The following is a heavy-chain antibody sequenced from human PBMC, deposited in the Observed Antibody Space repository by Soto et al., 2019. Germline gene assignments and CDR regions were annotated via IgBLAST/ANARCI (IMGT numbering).Heavy chain of an antibody. CDR3: AREFWSGPFDY. CDR2: IWYDGSNK. V-gene: IGHV3-33*01. D-gene: IGHD3-3*01. J-gene: IGHJ4*02. CDR1: GFTFSSYG. Sequence: QVQLVESGGGAVQPGRSLRLSCAASGFTFSSYGMHWVRQAPGKGLEWVAVIWYDGSNKYNADSVKGRFTISRDNSKNTLYLQMNSLRAEDTAVYYCAREFWSGPFDYWGQGTLVTVSS.